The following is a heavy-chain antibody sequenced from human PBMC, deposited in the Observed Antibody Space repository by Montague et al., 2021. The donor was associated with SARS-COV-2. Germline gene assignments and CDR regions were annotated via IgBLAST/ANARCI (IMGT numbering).Heavy chain of an antibody. CDR1: GGSFSGYY. CDR3: ARGCAQNNVGWLRASYWFDV. CDR2: INHSGST. D-gene: IGHD1-26*01. J-gene: IGHJ6*02. V-gene: IGHV4-34*01. Sequence: SETLSLTCAVSGGSFSGYYYAWVRQPPAKGLEWIGEINHSGSTNYNPSLKSRISISVDTSKNQFSLNLTSVTAADTAVYYCARGCAQNNVGWLRASYWFDVWGQGTTVTVSS.